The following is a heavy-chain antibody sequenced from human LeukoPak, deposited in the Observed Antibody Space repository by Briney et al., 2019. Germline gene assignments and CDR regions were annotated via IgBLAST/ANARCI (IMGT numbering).Heavy chain of an antibody. Sequence: VQPGGSLRLSCAVAGITLSNYGMSWVRQAPGKGLEWVAGISGSGGGTNYADSVKGWFTNSRDNPRNTLYLQIDSLRAEDTGIYYCAWGGEGYSSSDTDFDYWGQGTLVTVSS. J-gene: IGHJ4*02. D-gene: IGHD6-13*01. CDR2: ISGSGGGT. CDR1: GITLSNYG. V-gene: IGHV3-23*01. CDR3: AWGGEGYSSSDTDFDY.